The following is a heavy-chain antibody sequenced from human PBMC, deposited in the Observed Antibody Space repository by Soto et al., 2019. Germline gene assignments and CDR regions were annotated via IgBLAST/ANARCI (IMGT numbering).Heavy chain of an antibody. CDR3: AKVNWGSGPEANS. CDR2: IKDGGGGT. D-gene: IGHD3-16*01. Sequence: PGGSLRLSCAASGFTLSSFAMAWVRQAPGKGLEWVSAIKDGGGGTYYADSVKTRFTISRDTSKNTLFLQMNSLRAEDTAVYYCAKVNWGSGPEANSWGQGTLVTVSS. V-gene: IGHV3-23*01. J-gene: IGHJ4*02. CDR1: GFTLSSFA.